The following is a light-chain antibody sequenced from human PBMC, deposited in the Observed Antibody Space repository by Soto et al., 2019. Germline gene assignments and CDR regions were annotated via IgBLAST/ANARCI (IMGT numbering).Light chain of an antibody. CDR1: QSVSSSY. Sequence: EIMLTQSPGTLALSPVERCSLSCGASQSVSSSYLAWYQQKPGQAPRLLIYGALTRATGIPARFSGSGSGTEFTLTISSLQSEDFAVYYCQQYGSSGTFGQGTKVDIK. J-gene: IGKJ1*01. CDR3: QQYGSSGT. V-gene: IGKV3-20*01. CDR2: GAL.